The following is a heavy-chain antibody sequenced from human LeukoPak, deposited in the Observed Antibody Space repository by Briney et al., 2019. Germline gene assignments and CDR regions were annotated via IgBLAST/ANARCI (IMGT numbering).Heavy chain of an antibody. V-gene: IGHV6-1*01. Sequence: SQTLSLTCAISGDSVSGNSATWNWIRKSPSRGLEWLGRTYHRSKWFNDYAVSVKGRITINPDTSKNQFSLHLNSVTPEDTAVYYCGRAEHDWGSDYWGQGTLVTVSS. CDR2: TYHRSKWFN. D-gene: IGHD3-9*01. CDR1: GDSVSGNSAT. CDR3: GRAEHDWGSDY. J-gene: IGHJ4*02.